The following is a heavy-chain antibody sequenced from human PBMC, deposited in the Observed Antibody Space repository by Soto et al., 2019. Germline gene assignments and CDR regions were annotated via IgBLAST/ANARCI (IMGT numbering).Heavy chain of an antibody. CDR3: ISVTIFGVVTFY. CDR2: IRSKANSYAT. CDR1: GFTFSGSA. Sequence: GGSLRLSCAASGFTFSGSAIHWVRQASGKGLEWVGRIRSKANSYATAYAALVQGRFTISRDDSKNTAYLQMNSLKTEDTAVYYCISVTIFGVVTFYWGRGTLVSVSS. J-gene: IGHJ4*02. V-gene: IGHV3-73*01. D-gene: IGHD3-3*01.